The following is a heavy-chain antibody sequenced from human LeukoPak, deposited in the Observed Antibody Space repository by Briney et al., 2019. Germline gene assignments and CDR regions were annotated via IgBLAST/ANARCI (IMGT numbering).Heavy chain of an antibody. J-gene: IGHJ6*04. V-gene: IGHV3-48*03. Sequence: GGSLRLSCAASGFTFSSYEMNWVRQAPGKGLEWISYISDSGTTINNADSVKGRFTISRDNAKNSVYLQMHSLRVEDTAVYYCAREWDAWGKGTTVTVSS. CDR1: GFTFSSYE. CDR3: AREWDA. CDR2: ISDSGTTI.